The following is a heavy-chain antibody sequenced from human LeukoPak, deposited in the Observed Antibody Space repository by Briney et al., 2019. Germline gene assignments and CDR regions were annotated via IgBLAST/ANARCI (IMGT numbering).Heavy chain of an antibody. CDR3: AKKYSNSWPAFDY. V-gene: IGHV3-30-3*01. CDR1: GFTFRNYV. CDR2: TSSDLNVK. J-gene: IGHJ4*02. D-gene: IGHD4-11*01. Sequence: PGGSLRLSCAASGFTFRNYVIHWVRQAPGKGLEWVAVTSSDLNVKLYADSVKGRFTISRDNSKNTLFLQMSSLRAEDTAVYYCAKKYSNSWPAFDYWGQGTLVTVSS.